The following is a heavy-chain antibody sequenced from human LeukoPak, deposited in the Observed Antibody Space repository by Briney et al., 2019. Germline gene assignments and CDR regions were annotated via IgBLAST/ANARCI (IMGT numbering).Heavy chain of an antibody. J-gene: IGHJ5*02. CDR3: VRSPACSSGTCYPDWFDP. V-gene: IGHV5-51*01. CDR1: GYSFTNNW. Sequence: GESLKISCKGSGYSFTNNWIGWVRQMPGKGLEWMGITYPGDSNTRYSPSFQGQVTISADKSISSAYLQWSSLKASDTAMYYCVRSPACSSGTCYPDWFDPWGQGTLVTVSS. CDR2: TYPGDSNT. D-gene: IGHD2-15*01.